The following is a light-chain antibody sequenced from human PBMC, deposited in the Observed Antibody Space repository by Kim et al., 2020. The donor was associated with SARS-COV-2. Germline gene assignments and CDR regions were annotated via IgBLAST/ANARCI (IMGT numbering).Light chain of an antibody. CDR2: GAS. Sequence: EIVLTQSPGTLSLSPGERATLSCRASQSVSSSSLAWYQQKPGQPPRLLIYGASSRAPGIPDRFSGSGSGTDFTLTTSSLGPEDSAVYYCQNYGSSPLTFGAGTKIDIK. CDR3: QNYGSSPLT. V-gene: IGKV3-20*01. CDR1: QSVSSSS. J-gene: IGKJ3*01.